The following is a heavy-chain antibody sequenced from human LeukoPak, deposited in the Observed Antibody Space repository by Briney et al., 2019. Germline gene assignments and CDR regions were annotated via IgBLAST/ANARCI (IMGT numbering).Heavy chain of an antibody. CDR2: IRYSGST. Sequence: SETLSLTCTVSGGSISSFYWSWIRQPPGKGLEWIGYIRYSGSTNYNTSLKSRVAISVDTSKNQFSLKLSSVTAADTAVYYCARRHGDYWGQGTLVTVSS. J-gene: IGHJ4*02. D-gene: IGHD5-12*01. CDR3: ARRHGDY. V-gene: IGHV4-59*01. CDR1: GGSISSFY.